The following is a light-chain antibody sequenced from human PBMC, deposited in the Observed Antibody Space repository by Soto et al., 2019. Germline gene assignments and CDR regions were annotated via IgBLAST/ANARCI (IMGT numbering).Light chain of an antibody. Sequence: IQMTQSPSSLSASVGDTVTITCRASQSISTYLHWYQQKPGTAPKLLIYATSNLQSGVPSRFSGSGSGTDFTLTINSLQPEDFATYYCQQAYSTPWTFGQGTKVDIK. CDR1: QSISTY. CDR2: ATS. J-gene: IGKJ1*01. V-gene: IGKV1-39*01. CDR3: QQAYSTPWT.